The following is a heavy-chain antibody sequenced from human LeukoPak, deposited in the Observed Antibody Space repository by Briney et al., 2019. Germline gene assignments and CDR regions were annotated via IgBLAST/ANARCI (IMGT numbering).Heavy chain of an antibody. CDR1: GYTFTSYD. Sequence: ASVKVSCKASGYTFTSYDINWVRQATGQGLEWMGWMNPNSGNTGYAQKFQGRVTMTRNTSISTAYMELSSLRSEDTAVYYCARLPLPPNYYYYYGMDVWGQGTTVTVSS. CDR3: ARLPLPPNYYYYYGMDV. CDR2: MNPNSGNT. J-gene: IGHJ6*02. V-gene: IGHV1-8*01.